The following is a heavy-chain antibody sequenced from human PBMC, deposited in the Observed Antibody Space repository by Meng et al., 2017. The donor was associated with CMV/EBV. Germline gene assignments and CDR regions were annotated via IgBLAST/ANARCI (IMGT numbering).Heavy chain of an antibody. CDR1: GSTFSSYA. D-gene: IGHD5-18*01. J-gene: IGHJ4*02. Sequence: GESLKISCAASGSTFSSYAMSWVRQAPGKGLEWVSAISGSGGSTYYADSVKGRFTISRDNSKNTLYLQMNSLRAEDTAVYYCAKAESRYVDTAMDYWGQGTLVTVSS. CDR2: ISGSGGST. V-gene: IGHV3-23*01. CDR3: AKAESRYVDTAMDY.